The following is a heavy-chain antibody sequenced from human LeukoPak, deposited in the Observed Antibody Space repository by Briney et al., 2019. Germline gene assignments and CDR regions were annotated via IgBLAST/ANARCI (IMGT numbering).Heavy chain of an antibody. J-gene: IGHJ4*02. CDR2: IYHSGST. D-gene: IGHD3-22*01. V-gene: IGHV4-4*02. Sequence: SETLSLTCAVSGGSISSSNWWSWVRQPPGKGLEWIGEIYHSGSTNYNPSLKSRVTISVDTSKNQFSLKLSSVTAADTAVYYCARQGPYYDSSGYYRYWGQGTLVTVSS. CDR3: ARQGPYYDSSGYYRY. CDR1: GGSISSSNW.